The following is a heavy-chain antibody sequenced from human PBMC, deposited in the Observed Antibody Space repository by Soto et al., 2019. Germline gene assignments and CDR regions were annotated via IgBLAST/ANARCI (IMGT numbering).Heavy chain of an antibody. V-gene: IGHV1-3*04. J-gene: IGHJ5*02. CDR3: ARDRGGYCSGGSCSEAWFYR. Sequence: QGQLLQSGAEAKKPGASVKVSCEASGYTFTSYPIHWVRQAPGQRPEWMGWINTGNGYTKDSQRLQARVTITRDTYASTSSLQLSKVRDEDTAVYACARDRGGYCSGGSCSEAWFYRWGQGSLVTVSS. CDR1: GYTFTSYP. CDR2: INTGNGYT. D-gene: IGHD2-15*01.